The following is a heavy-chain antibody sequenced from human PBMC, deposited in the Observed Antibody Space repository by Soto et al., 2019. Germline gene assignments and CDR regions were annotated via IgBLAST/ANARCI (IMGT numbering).Heavy chain of an antibody. J-gene: IGHJ5*02. CDR1: GFTVSSNY. V-gene: IGHV3-66*04. CDR2: IYSGGST. CDR3: ARHTFRVNTPNWFDP. Sequence: GGSLRLSCAASGFTVSSNYMSWVRQAPGKGLEWVSVIYSGGSTYYADSVKGRFTISRDNSKNTLYLQMNSLRAEDTAVYYCARHTFRVNTPNWFDPWGQGTPVTVSS. D-gene: IGHD4-4*01.